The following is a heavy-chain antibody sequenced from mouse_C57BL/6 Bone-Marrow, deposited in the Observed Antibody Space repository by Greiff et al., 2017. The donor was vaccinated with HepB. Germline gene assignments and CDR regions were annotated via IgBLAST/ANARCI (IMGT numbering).Heavy chain of an antibody. V-gene: IGHV10-1*01. CDR2: IRSKSNNYAT. D-gene: IGHD1-1*01. J-gene: IGHJ4*01. CDR1: GFSFNTYA. CDR3: VVEEAMGDY. Sequence: DVKLQESGGGLVQPKGSLKLSCAASGFSFNTYAMNWVRQAPGKGLEWVARIRSKSNNYATYYADSVKDRFTISRDDSESMLYLQMNNLKTEDTAMYYSVVEEAMGDYWGQGTSVTVSS.